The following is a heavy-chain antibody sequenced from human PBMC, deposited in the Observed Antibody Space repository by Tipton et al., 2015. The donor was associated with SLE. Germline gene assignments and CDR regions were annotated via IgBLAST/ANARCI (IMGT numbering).Heavy chain of an antibody. V-gene: IGHV4-31*03. CDR3: ARGIVGPRWFDP. D-gene: IGHD1-26*01. Sequence: TLSLTCTVSDDSFNSVGYYWSWIRQHPGKGLEWIGCIYYSGSTHYYNPSLESRVTISIDTSKNEFSLKLSSVTAADTAVYYCARGIVGPRWFDPWGQGTLVTVSS. J-gene: IGHJ5*02. CDR2: IYYSGSTH. CDR1: DDSFNSVGYY.